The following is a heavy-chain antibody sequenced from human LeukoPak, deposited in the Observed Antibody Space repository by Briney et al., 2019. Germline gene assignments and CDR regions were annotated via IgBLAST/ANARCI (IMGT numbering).Heavy chain of an antibody. D-gene: IGHD3-3*01. CDR1: GGSISSYY. CDR2: IYYSGST. J-gene: IGHJ5*02. CDR3: ARGTRGYDFWSGSQNGINWFDP. V-gene: IGHV4-59*01. Sequence: PSETLSLTCTVSGGSISSYYWSWIRQPPGKGLEWIGYIYYSGSTNYNPSLKSRVTISVDTSKNQFSLKLSSVTAADTAVYYCARGTRGYDFWSGSQNGINWFDPWGQGTLVTVSS.